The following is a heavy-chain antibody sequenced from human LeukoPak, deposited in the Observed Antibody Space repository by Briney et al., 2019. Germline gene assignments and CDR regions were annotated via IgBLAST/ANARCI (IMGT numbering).Heavy chain of an antibody. CDR3: ARNLGTYGFHDAFDI. Sequence: SETLSLTCAVSGYSISSSNWWGWIRQPPGKGLEWIGYIYYSGSTYYNPSLKSRVTMSVDTSKNQFSLKLSSVTAVDTAVYYCARNLGTYGFHDAFDIWGQGTMVTVSS. J-gene: IGHJ3*02. D-gene: IGHD2-8*01. V-gene: IGHV4-28*01. CDR1: GYSISSSNW. CDR2: IYYSGST.